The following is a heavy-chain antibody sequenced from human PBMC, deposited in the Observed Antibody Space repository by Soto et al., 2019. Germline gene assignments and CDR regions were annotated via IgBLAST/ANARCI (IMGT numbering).Heavy chain of an antibody. CDR3: VRGVIH. CDR1: GGFISSGGYY. Sequence: PSETLSLTCTVSGGFISSGGYYWSWIRQHPGKGLEWIGYIDYRGSTDYSPSLKSRVTISLDTSKNQFSLKLSSVTAADTAVYFCVRGVIHWGRGTLVTVSS. V-gene: IGHV4-31*03. J-gene: IGHJ4*02. D-gene: IGHD6-13*01. CDR2: IDYRGST.